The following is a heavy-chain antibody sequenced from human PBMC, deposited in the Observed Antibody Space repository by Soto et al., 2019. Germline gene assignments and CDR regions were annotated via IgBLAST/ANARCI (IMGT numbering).Heavy chain of an antibody. CDR3: VHLPPGDAFDY. J-gene: IGHJ4*02. V-gene: IGHV2-5*02. CDR1: GFSLSTSGVG. D-gene: IGHD7-27*01. Sequence: QITLKESGPTLVKPTQTLTLTCTFSGFSLSTSGVGVGWIRQPPGKALEWLALVYWDDDKRYSSSLYSRLTITKDTSKNQVVLTMTNMDPVDTATYYCVHLPPGDAFDYWGQGTLVTVSS. CDR2: VYWDDDK.